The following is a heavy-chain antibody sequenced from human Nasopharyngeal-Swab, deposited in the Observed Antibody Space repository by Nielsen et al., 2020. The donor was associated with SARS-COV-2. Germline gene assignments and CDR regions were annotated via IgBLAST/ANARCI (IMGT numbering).Heavy chain of an antibody. CDR3: AKEGATGWFDP. Sequence: GSLRLSCAVYGGSFSAYYWGWIRQPPGKGLEWIAEINHSGSTNYNPSLKSRVTMFMDTSRNQFSLRLRSVTAADTAVYYCAKEGATGWFDPWGQGTLVTVSS. CDR1: GGSFSAYY. CDR2: INHSGST. J-gene: IGHJ5*02. V-gene: IGHV4-34*01.